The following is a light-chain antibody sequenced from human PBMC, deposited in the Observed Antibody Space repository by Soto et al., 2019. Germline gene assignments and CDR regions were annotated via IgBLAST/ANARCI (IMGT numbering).Light chain of an antibody. J-gene: IGKJ1*01. Sequence: ETVMTQSPVTLSVSPGDTATLSCRASQRVSSHLAWYQQKPGQAPRLLSYAASTRATGIPVRFSGSGSETEFTLTIRSLKSEDSELYYCHQYNNWPWTFGQGTKVDIK. CDR2: AAS. CDR1: QRVSSH. V-gene: IGKV3-15*01. CDR3: HQYNNWPWT.